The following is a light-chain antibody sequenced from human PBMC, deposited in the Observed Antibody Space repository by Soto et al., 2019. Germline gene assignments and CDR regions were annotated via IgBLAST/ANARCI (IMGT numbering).Light chain of an antibody. CDR2: DVS. J-gene: IGLJ2*01. Sequence: QSLLTQPASVSGSPGQSITISCTGTSSDVGGYNYVSWYQQHPGKAPKLMIYDVSNRPSGVSNRFSGSKSGNTASLTISGLRAEDEADYYCSSYTSSSTPVVFGGGTKLTVL. CDR3: SSYTSSSTPVV. V-gene: IGLV2-14*01. CDR1: SSDVGGYNY.